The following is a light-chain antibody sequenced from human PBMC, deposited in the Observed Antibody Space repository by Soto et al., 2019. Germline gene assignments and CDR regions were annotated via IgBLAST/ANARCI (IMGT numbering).Light chain of an antibody. V-gene: IGLV3-21*04. CDR2: YDS. J-gene: IGLJ1*01. Sequence: SYELTQPPSVSVAPGKTARITCGGNNIGSKSVHWYQQQPGQAPVLDIYYDSDRPSGIPERFSGSNSGNTATLTISRVEAGDEADYYCQVWDSKGVFGTGTKPTVL. CDR1: NIGSKS. CDR3: QVWDSKGV.